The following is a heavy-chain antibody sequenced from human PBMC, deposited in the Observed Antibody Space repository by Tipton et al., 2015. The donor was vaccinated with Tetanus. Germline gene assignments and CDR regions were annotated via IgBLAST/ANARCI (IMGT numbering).Heavy chain of an antibody. D-gene: IGHD3-16*01. CDR1: GGSISSSNW. Sequence: TLSLTCAVSGGSISSSNWRSWVRQPPGKGLEWIGEIYHSGSTNYNPSLKSRVTISVDKSKNQFSMKLSSVTAADTAVYYCARVSFILGGRCFQSGTGPLDYWGQGTLVTVSS. CDR3: ARVSFILGGRCFQSGTGPLDY. V-gene: IGHV4-4*02. J-gene: IGHJ4*02. CDR2: IYHSGST.